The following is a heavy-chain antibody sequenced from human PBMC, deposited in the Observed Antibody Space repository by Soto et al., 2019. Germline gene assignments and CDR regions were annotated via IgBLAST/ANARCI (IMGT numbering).Heavy chain of an antibody. Sequence: KPGGSLRLSCAASGFTFSSYSMNWVRQAPGKGLEWVSSISSSSSYIYYADSVKGRFTISRDNAKNSLYLQMNSLRAEDTAVYYCARGEGYCSGGSCSYFDYWGQGTLVTVSS. V-gene: IGHV3-21*01. CDR2: ISSSSSYI. D-gene: IGHD2-15*01. CDR3: ARGEGYCSGGSCSYFDY. CDR1: GFTFSSYS. J-gene: IGHJ4*02.